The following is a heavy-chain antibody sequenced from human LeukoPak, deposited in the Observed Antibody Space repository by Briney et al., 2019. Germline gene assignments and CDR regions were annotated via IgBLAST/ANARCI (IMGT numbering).Heavy chain of an antibody. V-gene: IGHV7-4-1*02. Sequence: ASVNVSCKASGGTFSSYAISWVRQAPGQGLEWMGWINTNTGNPTYAQGFTGRFVFSLDTSVSTAYLQISSLKAEDTAMYYCARERRSSSPGEQQLVRAFDIWGQGTMVTVSS. CDR1: GGTFSSYA. CDR3: ARERRSSSPGEQQLVRAFDI. D-gene: IGHD6-13*01. J-gene: IGHJ3*02. CDR2: INTNTGNP.